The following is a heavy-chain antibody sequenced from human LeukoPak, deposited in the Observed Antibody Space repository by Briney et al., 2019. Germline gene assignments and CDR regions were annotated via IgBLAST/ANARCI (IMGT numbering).Heavy chain of an antibody. D-gene: IGHD4-17*01. CDR2: TFYSGST. J-gene: IGHJ4*02. V-gene: IGHV4-59*01. CDR1: GGSLSGYY. Sequence: PSETLSLTCTVSGGSLSGYYWSWIRQPPGQGLEWIGYTFYSGSTNYNPSLKSRVTISVDMSKKQFSLKLSSVTAADTAVYYCAGEGDYWHRFDYWGLGTLVTVSS. CDR3: AGEGDYWHRFDY.